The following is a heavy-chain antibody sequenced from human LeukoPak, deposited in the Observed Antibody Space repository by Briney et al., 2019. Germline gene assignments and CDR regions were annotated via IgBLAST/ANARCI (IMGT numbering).Heavy chain of an antibody. CDR2: ISYDGSNK. D-gene: IGHD3-16*01. J-gene: IGHJ4*02. Sequence: AGGSLRLSCAASRFTFSNYAMHWVCQAPGKGVEWVAVISYDGSNKYYADSVKGGFTISRDNSRNTLYLQMNSLRAEDTAVYYCAKRPRGTPGGYYFDYWGQGTLVTVSS. CDR1: RFTFSNYA. V-gene: IGHV3-30-3*02. CDR3: AKRPRGTPGGYYFDY.